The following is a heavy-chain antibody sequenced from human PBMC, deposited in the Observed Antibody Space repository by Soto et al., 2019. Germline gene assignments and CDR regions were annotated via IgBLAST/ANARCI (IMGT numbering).Heavy chain of an antibody. CDR3: ARGSSFRGDFDI. J-gene: IGHJ3*02. V-gene: IGHV4-4*02. CDR2: IYHAGSP. CDR1: GGSVFSSSW. D-gene: IGHD2-21*01. Sequence: SETLSLTCGVSGGSVFSSSWWTWLRQSPGKGLEWIGEIYHAGSPNHNPSFQSRVTILLDKSKNNFSLRLTSVTAADAATYYCARGSSFRGDFDIWGQGTTVTVSS.